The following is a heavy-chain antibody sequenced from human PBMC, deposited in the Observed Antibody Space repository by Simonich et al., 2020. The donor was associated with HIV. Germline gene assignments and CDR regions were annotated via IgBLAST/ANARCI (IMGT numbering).Heavy chain of an antibody. CDR2: ISRNGSST. CDR3: ARASGFDP. Sequence: EVQLVESGGALVQPGGSLRLSCAASGFTFSSYWMHWVRQAPGKGLVWVSRISRNGSSTSYADSVKGRFTISRDNAKNTLYLQRNSLRAEDTGVYYCARASGFDPWGQGTLVTVSS. CDR1: GFTFSSYW. V-gene: IGHV3-74*01. J-gene: IGHJ5*02.